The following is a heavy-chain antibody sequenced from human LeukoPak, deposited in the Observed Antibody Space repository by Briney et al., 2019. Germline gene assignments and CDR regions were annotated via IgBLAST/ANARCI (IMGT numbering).Heavy chain of an antibody. J-gene: IGHJ5*02. Sequence: PSETLSLTCAVYGGSFSGFYWSWIRQPPGKGLEWIGDINHSGGTNYIPSLKSRVTISVDTSKNQFSLNLTSVTAADTALYYCAGVEYSSTWFGGWFDPWGQGTLVTVSS. D-gene: IGHD6-13*01. V-gene: IGHV4-34*01. CDR3: AGVEYSSTWFGGWFDP. CDR2: INHSGGT. CDR1: GGSFSGFY.